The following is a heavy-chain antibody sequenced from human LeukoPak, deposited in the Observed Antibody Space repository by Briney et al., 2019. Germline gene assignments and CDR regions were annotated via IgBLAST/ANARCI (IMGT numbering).Heavy chain of an antibody. V-gene: IGHV1-18*01. CDR1: GYTFTSYG. J-gene: IGHJ4*02. D-gene: IGHD3-10*01. CDR3: ARVRYYYGSGSLDY. CDR2: ISAYNGNT. Sequence: ASVKVSCKASGYTFTSYGISWVRQPPGQGLEWMGWISAYNGNTNYAQKLQGRVTMTTDTSTSTAYMELRSLRSDDTAVYYCARVRYYYGSGSLDYWGQGTLVTVSS.